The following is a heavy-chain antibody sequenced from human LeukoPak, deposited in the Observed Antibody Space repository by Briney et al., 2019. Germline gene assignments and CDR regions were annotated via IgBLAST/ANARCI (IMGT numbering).Heavy chain of an antibody. V-gene: IGHV4-4*07. Sequence: SETLSLTCAGSGVSIRGYYWSLIRQPAGKGLEWMGRISGSGSTDYDPSLKSRVTMSVDTSKNQFSLKLNSVTAADTAVYYCAREGRSSTPGYWGQGTLVTVSS. CDR2: ISGSGST. D-gene: IGHD2-15*01. J-gene: IGHJ4*02. CDR3: AREGRSSTPGY. CDR1: GVSIRGYY.